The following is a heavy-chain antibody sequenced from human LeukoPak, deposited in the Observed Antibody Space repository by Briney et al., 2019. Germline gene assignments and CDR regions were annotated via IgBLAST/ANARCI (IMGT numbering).Heavy chain of an antibody. CDR3: ARSTMVRGERLGKIDY. Sequence: SETLSLTCTVSGYSISSGYYWGWIRQPPGKGLEWIGSIYHTGSTYYNPSLKSRVTTSVDTSKNHFSLKLISVTAADTAVYYCARSTMVRGERLGKIDYWGQGTLVTVSS. J-gene: IGHJ4*02. CDR2: IYHTGST. D-gene: IGHD3-10*01. CDR1: GYSISSGYY. V-gene: IGHV4-38-2*02.